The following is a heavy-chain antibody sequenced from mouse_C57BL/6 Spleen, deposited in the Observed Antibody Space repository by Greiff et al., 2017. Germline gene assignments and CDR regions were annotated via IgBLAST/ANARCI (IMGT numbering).Heavy chain of an antibody. CDR3: ARVSYGSSPYYFDY. J-gene: IGHJ2*01. CDR1: GYTFTDYY. CDR2: IYPGSGNT. Sequence: QVQLQQSGAELVRPGASVKLSCKASGYTFTDYYINWVKQRPGQGLEWIARIYPGSGNTYYNEKFKGKATLTAEKSSSTAYMQLSSLTSEDSAVYFCARVSYGSSPYYFDYWGQGTTLTVSS. V-gene: IGHV1-76*01. D-gene: IGHD1-1*01.